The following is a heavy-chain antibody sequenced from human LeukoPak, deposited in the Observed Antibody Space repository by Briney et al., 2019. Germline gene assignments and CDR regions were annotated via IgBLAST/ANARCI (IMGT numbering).Heavy chain of an antibody. V-gene: IGHV3-53*01. J-gene: IGHJ4*02. CDR1: GFTFSSYS. D-gene: IGHD2-8*01. CDR2: IYGGGNT. CDR3: ATGGRSGMAFDF. Sequence: GGSLRLSCAASGFTFSSYSMNWVRQSPGKGLQWISFIYGGGNTLYADSVRDRFSISRDNSKSTLYLQMSSLRVEDTAVYYCATGGRSGMAFDFWGQGTLVTVSS.